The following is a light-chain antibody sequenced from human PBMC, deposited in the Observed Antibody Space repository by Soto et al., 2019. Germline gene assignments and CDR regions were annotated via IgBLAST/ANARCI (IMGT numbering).Light chain of an antibody. CDR2: LGS. V-gene: IGKV2-28*01. CDR3: MQGRQTPFT. J-gene: IGKJ3*01. CDR1: QSLLHSNGYDF. Sequence: VVMTQSPLSLPVTPGEPASISCRSSQSLLHSNGYDFLDSYLQKPGQSPQLLIYLGSNRASGVPDRFSGSGSGTDITLKISRVEAVDVGVYYCMQGRQTPFTFGPGTKVDIK.